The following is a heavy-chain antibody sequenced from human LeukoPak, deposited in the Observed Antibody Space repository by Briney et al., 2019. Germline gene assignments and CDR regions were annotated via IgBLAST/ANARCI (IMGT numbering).Heavy chain of an antibody. CDR2: IYYSGST. Sequence: SETLSLTCTVPGGSISSSSYYWGWIRQPPGKGLEWIGSIYYSGSTYYNPSLKSRVTISVDTSKNQFSLKLSSVTAADTAVYYCARSFLSAFDIWGQGTMVTVSS. CDR3: ARSFLSAFDI. V-gene: IGHV4-39*01. CDR1: GGSISSSSYY. J-gene: IGHJ3*02. D-gene: IGHD2/OR15-2a*01.